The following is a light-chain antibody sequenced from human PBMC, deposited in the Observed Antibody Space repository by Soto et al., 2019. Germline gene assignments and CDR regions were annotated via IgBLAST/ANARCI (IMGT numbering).Light chain of an antibody. CDR2: EVS. J-gene: IGLJ2*01. CDR3: SSYAGNNNLV. Sequence: QSALTQPPSASGSPGQSVTICCTGTSSDVAAYNYVSWYQQHPGKAPKLMIYEVSERPSGVPDRFSGSKSGNTASLTVSGLQAEDEADYYCSSYAGNNNLVFGGGTKVTVL. CDR1: SSDVAAYNY. V-gene: IGLV2-8*01.